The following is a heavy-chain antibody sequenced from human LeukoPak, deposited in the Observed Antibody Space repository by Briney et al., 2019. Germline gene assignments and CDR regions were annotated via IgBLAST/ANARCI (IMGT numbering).Heavy chain of an antibody. CDR2: ISYDGSNK. CDR3: AKEIRRGAIIGREGAFDI. J-gene: IGHJ3*02. D-gene: IGHD1-26*01. CDR1: GFTFSSYG. Sequence: QSGGSLRLSCAASGFTFSSYGMHWVRQAPGKGLEWVAVISYDGSNKYYADSVKGRFTISRDNSKNTLYLQMNSLRAEDTAVYYCAKEIRRGAIIGREGAFDIWGQGTMVTVSS. V-gene: IGHV3-30*18.